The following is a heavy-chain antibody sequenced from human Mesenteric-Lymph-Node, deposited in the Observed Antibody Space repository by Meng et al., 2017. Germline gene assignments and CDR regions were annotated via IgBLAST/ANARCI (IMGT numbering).Heavy chain of an antibody. CDR2: INHSGST. Sequence: QVQLQQWGAGLLKPSETLSLTCAVYGGSFSGYYWSWIRQPPGKGLEWIGEINHSGSTNYNPSLKSRVTISVDTSKNQFSLKLSSVTAAGTAVYYCARHDGGYGDYFDHWGQGTLVTVSS. J-gene: IGHJ4*02. V-gene: IGHV4-34*01. CDR3: ARHDGGYGDYFDH. CDR1: GGSFSGYY. D-gene: IGHD5-12*01.